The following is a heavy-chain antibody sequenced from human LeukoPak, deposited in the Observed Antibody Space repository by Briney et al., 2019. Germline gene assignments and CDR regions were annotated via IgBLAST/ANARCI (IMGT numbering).Heavy chain of an antibody. J-gene: IGHJ6*04. Sequence: GGSLRLSCAASGFTFSNNWMGWVRQDPGKGLEWVANIKQEGSEKYYVDSVKGRFTITREKAKISLFLQMNSLTAEDTAVYYCARYCSSASLASGCYYAMDVWGKGTTVTVSS. CDR3: ARYCSSASLASGCYYAMDV. V-gene: IGHV3-7*03. CDR2: IKQEGSEK. CDR1: GFTFSNNW. D-gene: IGHD2-2*01.